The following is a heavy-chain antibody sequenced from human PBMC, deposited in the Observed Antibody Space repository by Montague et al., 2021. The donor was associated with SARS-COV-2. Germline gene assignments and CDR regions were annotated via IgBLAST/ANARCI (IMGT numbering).Heavy chain of an antibody. CDR3: ARGHIFGPGARGLEH. CDR1: GGLSNTDSSNSDF. Sequence: SETLSLTCTVSGGLSNTDSSNSDFWSWIRQTPGKELEWIGWIHYXGYTNYNPSLKSRVTISIDTSKRYFSLRLNFLTATDTAVYYCARGHIFGPGARGLEHWGQGTMVTVAS. D-gene: IGHD1-26*01. V-gene: IGHV4-61*03. CDR2: IHYXGYT. J-gene: IGHJ4*03.